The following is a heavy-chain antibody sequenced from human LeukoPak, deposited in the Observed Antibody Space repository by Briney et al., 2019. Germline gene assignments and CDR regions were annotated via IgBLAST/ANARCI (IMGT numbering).Heavy chain of an antibody. CDR3: AKDLSNWNYRGGNY. V-gene: IGHV3-48*01. D-gene: IGHD1-7*01. J-gene: IGHJ4*02. CDR2: ISSSSSTI. Sequence: PGGSLRLSCAASGFTFSSYSMNWVRQAPGKGLEWVSYISSSSSTIYYADSVKGRFTISRDNAKNTLYLQMNSLRAVDTAVYYCAKDLSNWNYRGGNYWGQGTLVTVSS. CDR1: GFTFSSYS.